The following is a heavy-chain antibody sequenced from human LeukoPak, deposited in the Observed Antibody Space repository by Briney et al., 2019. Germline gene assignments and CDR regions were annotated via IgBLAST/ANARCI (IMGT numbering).Heavy chain of an antibody. Sequence: SETLSLTCTVSGGSISSYYWGWIRQPPGKGLEWIGSIYYSGSTYYNPSLKNRVTISVDTSKNQFSLKLSSVTAADTAAYYCARQENIGWFDPWGQGTLVTVSS. J-gene: IGHJ5*02. D-gene: IGHD2/OR15-2a*01. CDR2: IYYSGST. CDR1: GGSISSYY. V-gene: IGHV4-39*01. CDR3: ARQENIGWFDP.